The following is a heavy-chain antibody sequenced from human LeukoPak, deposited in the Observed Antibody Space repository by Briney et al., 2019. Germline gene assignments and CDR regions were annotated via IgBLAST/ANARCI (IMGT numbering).Heavy chain of an antibody. D-gene: IGHD1-26*01. CDR3: ARHEYSGSYIDY. Sequence: SETLSLTCTVSGGSISSYYWSWIRQPPGKGLEWIGHIYYSGYTNYNPSLKSRVTISVDTSKNQFSLKLSSVTAADTAVYYCARHEYSGSYIDYWGQGTLGTVSS. J-gene: IGHJ4*02. V-gene: IGHV4-59*08. CDR1: GGSISSYY. CDR2: IYYSGYT.